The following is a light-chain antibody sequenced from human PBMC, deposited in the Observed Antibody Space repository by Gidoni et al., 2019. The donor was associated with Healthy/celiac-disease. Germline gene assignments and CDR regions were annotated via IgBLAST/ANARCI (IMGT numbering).Light chain of an antibody. V-gene: IGKV1-39*01. Sequence: DVQMTQSPSSLPASVGDRITIPCRASQSIRSYLTGYQQKPGKAPTLLIYAASSWQSGVPSRFSGSGSGTDFTLTISSLQSEDFATYYCQQSYSTPPCSFGQGTKLEIK. CDR3: QQSYSTPPCS. CDR1: QSIRSY. J-gene: IGKJ2*04. CDR2: AAS.